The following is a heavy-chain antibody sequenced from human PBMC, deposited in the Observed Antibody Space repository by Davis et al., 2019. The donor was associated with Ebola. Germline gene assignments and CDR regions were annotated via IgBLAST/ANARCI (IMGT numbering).Heavy chain of an antibody. CDR1: GYTFTSYA. Sequence: ASVKVSCKASGYTFTSYAMHWVRQAPGQRLEWMGWINAGNGNTKYSQKFQGRVTITRDTSTSTAYMELRSLRSDDTAVYYCARGRRIAVAGTDYWGQGTLVTVSS. D-gene: IGHD6-19*01. CDR3: ARGRRIAVAGTDY. J-gene: IGHJ4*02. V-gene: IGHV1-3*01. CDR2: INAGNGNT.